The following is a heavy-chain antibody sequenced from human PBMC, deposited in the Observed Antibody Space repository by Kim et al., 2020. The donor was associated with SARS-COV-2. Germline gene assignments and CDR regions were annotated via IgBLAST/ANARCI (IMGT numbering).Heavy chain of an antibody. Sequence: GGSLRLSCAASGFTFSSYWMHWVRQAPGKGLVWVSRINSDGSSTSYADSVKGRFTISRDNAKNTLYLQMNSLRAEDTAVYYCASLYYDSSGYSFPNDYWGQGTLVTVSS. CDR3: ASLYYDSSGYSFPNDY. CDR2: INSDGSST. J-gene: IGHJ4*02. CDR1: GFTFSSYW. V-gene: IGHV3-74*01. D-gene: IGHD3-22*01.